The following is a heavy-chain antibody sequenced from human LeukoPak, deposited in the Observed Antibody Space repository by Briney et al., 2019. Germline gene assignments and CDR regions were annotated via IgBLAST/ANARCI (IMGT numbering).Heavy chain of an antibody. CDR2: ISGTGGST. J-gene: IGHJ5*02. CDR1: GFTFSNYV. V-gene: IGHV3-23*01. CDR3: AKDYEPLVGVHRWGDWFDP. D-gene: IGHD1-26*01. Sequence: GGSLRLSCAASGFTFSNYVMIWVRQAPGKGLEWVSLISGTGGSTYYADSVKGRFTISRDNSKNTLYLQMNSLRAEDTAVYYCAKDYEPLVGVHRWGDWFDPWGQGTLVTVSS.